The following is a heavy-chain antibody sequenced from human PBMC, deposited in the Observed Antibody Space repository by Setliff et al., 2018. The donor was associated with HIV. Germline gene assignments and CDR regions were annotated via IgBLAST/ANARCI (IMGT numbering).Heavy chain of an antibody. V-gene: IGHV4-38-2*01. CDR1: GYSISSGYY. CDR3: ARFSTSSGGTFDY. Sequence: SETLSLTCAVSGYSISSGYYWGWIRQPPGKGLEWIGSIYHSGSTYYNPSLKSRVTISVDTSKNQFSLKLTSVTAADTAVYYCARFSTSSGGTFDYWGQGTLVTVPQ. D-gene: IGHD6-6*01. CDR2: IYHSGST. J-gene: IGHJ4*02.